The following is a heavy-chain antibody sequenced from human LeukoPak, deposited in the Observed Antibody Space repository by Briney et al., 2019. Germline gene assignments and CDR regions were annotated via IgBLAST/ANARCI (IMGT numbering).Heavy chain of an antibody. CDR2: IYPGDPDT. D-gene: IGHD2-21*02. CDR1: GYSFSNYW. V-gene: IGHV5-51*01. J-gene: IGHJ4*02. CDR3: ARRSYCGGDCYSDY. Sequence: GESLKISCKGSGYSFSNYWIGWVRQMAGKGLEWMGIIYPGDPDTRYSPSFQGQVTISADKSISTAYLQWSSLKASDTAMYYCARRSYCGGDCYSDYWGQGTLVTVSS.